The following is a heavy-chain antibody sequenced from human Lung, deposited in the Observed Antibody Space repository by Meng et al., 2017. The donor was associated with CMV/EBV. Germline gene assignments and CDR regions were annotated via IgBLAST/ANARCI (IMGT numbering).Heavy chain of an antibody. CDR3: TRQWSGYDYVGRGLDV. CDR2: IRSKAYGGTT. Sequence: GGSLRLXXTASGFTFGAYAMSWVRQAPGKGLEWVGFIRSKAYGGTTEYAASVKGRFTISRDDSKSIAYRQMNSLKTEDTAVYYWTRQWSGYDYVGRGLDVWGQGTXVTVSS. V-gene: IGHV3-49*04. J-gene: IGHJ6*02. CDR1: GFTFGAYA. D-gene: IGHD5-12*01.